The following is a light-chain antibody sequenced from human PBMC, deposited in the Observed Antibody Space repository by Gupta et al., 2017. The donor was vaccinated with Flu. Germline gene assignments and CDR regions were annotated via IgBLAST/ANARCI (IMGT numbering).Light chain of an antibody. CDR2: DAT. CDR1: QSVRSK. J-gene: IGKJ4*01. CDR3: QQYDDWPPLT. Sequence: GTLSVSPGERVILSCRASQSVRSKVAWYKQKPGQAPRLLIYDATTRDTGITARFTGSGSGKEFTLLISSRQSEDFALYYCQQYDDWPPLTFGGGTKVDVK. V-gene: IGKV3-15*01.